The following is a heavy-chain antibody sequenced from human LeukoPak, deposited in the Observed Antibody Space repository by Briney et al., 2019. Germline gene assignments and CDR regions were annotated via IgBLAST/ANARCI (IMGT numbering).Heavy chain of an antibody. Sequence: GGSLRLSCAASGFTLSNYAMSWVRQAPGQGLEWVSTISDSGGSTYYADSVKGRFTLSRDNSKSTLSLRMNSLRADDTAVYYCATQNFDYWGQGTLVTVSS. J-gene: IGHJ4*02. CDR1: GFTLSNYA. CDR2: ISDSGGST. CDR3: ATQNFDY. V-gene: IGHV3-23*01.